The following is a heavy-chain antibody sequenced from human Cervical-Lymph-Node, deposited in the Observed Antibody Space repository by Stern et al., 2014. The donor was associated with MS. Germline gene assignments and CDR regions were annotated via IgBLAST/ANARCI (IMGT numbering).Heavy chain of an antibody. Sequence: MQLVESGAEVKKPGSSVKVSCKASGGSFRNYAISWLRQAPGQGLEWMGGIIPMFGTADYAQNFQDTVTITADESTSTVYMELSSLKSDDTAVYYCARESWRYYPLFYFDYWGQGTLVTVS. J-gene: IGHJ4*02. CDR3: ARESWRYYPLFYFDY. CDR1: GGSFRNYA. CDR2: IIPMFGTA. D-gene: IGHD1-26*01. V-gene: IGHV1-69*01.